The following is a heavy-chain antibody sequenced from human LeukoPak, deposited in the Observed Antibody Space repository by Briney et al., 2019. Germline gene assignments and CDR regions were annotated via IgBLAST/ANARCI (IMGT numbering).Heavy chain of an antibody. D-gene: IGHD3-22*01. CDR3: ASSGYYYYYFDY. V-gene: IGHV3-21*01. CDR2: ISSSSSYI. Sequence: PGGSLRLSCAASGFTFSSYSMNWVRQAPGKGLEWVSSISSSSSYIYYADSVKGRFTISRDNAKNSLYLQMNSLRAEDTAVYYCASSGYYYYYFDYWGQGTLVTVSS. J-gene: IGHJ4*02. CDR1: GFTFSSYS.